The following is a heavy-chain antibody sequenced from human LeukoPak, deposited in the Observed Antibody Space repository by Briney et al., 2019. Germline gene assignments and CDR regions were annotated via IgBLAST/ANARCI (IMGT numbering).Heavy chain of an antibody. Sequence: SETLFLTCAVSGYSISSGYYWGWIRQPPGKGLEWIGSIYHSGSTYYNPSLKSRVTISVDTSKNQFSLKLSSVTAADTAVYYCARDHTTSIAVAGTSWIDYWGQGTLVTVSS. CDR2: IYHSGST. V-gene: IGHV4-38-2*02. CDR3: ARDHTTSIAVAGTSWIDY. J-gene: IGHJ4*02. CDR1: GYSISSGYY. D-gene: IGHD6-19*01.